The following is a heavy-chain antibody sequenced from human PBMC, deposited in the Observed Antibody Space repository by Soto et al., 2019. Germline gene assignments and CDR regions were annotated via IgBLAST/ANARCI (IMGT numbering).Heavy chain of an antibody. CDR3: ARDCATNGLFSWLDP. CDR2: MWSHGSRQ. J-gene: IGHJ5*02. Sequence: QVQLVESGGGVSRPGGSLRLSCATSGFSFTHFGIHWVRQAPGKGLEWVAVMWSHGSRQDYTESVKGRFTVTRDTSKNTGLIERNRLRNQETAVNYRARDCATNGLFSWLDPWGQGTLVTVSS. CDR1: GFSFTHFG. D-gene: IGHD2-8*01. V-gene: IGHV3-33*01.